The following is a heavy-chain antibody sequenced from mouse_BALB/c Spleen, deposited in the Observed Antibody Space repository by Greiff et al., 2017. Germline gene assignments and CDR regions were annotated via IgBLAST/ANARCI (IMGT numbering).Heavy chain of an antibody. CDR3: TAYYGYVDAMDY. Sequence: EVQLQQSGGGLVQPGGSMKLSCVASGFTFSNYWMNWVRQSPEKGLEWVAEIRLKSNNYATHYAESVKGRFTISRDDSKSSVYLQMNNLRAEDTGIYYCTAYYGYVDAMDYWGQGTSVTVSS. D-gene: IGHD1-2*01. CDR1: GFTFSNYW. CDR2: IRLKSNNYAT. J-gene: IGHJ4*01. V-gene: IGHV6-6*02.